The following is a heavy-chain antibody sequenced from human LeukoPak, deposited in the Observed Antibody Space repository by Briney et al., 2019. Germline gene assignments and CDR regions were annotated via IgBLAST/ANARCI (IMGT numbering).Heavy chain of an antibody. V-gene: IGHV1-46*01. J-gene: IGHJ4*02. D-gene: IGHD2-2*01. Sequence: ASVKVSCKASGYTFTSYYMHWVRQAPGQGLEWMGIINPSGGSTTYAQKFQGRLTMTRDTPTSTVYMELSSLRSEDTAVYCCARSSSTYFDYWGQGTLVTVSS. CDR3: ARSSSTYFDY. CDR1: GYTFTSYY. CDR2: INPSGGST.